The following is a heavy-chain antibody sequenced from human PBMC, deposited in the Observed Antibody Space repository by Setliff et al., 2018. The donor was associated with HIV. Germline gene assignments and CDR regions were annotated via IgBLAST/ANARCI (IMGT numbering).Heavy chain of an antibody. J-gene: IGHJ6*02. D-gene: IGHD3-10*01. Sequence: PGGSLRLSCAASGFTFSSYAMSWVRQAPGKGLEWVSAISGSGSSTYYADSVTGRFTISRDNAKNSLYLQMSTLTAEDTALYYCARESIVMVRGVPRPDFYALDVWGQGTTVTVSS. CDR2: ISGSGSST. CDR1: GFTFSSYA. CDR3: ARESIVMVRGVPRPDFYALDV. V-gene: IGHV3-23*01.